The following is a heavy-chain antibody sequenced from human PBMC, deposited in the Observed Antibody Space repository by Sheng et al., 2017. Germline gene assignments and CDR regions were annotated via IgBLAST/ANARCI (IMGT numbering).Heavy chain of an antibody. J-gene: IGHJ6*02. Sequence: QVQLVQSGAEVKKPGSSVKVSCKASGGTFSSYAISWVRQAPGQGLEWMGGIIPIFGTANYAQKFQGRVTITADESTSTAYMELSSLRSEDTAVYYCARELEAAAGTNYYYGMDVWGQGTTVTVSS. CDR1: GGTFSSYA. CDR2: IIPIFGTA. CDR3: ARELEAAAGTNYYYGMDV. D-gene: IGHD6-13*01. V-gene: IGHV1-69*01.